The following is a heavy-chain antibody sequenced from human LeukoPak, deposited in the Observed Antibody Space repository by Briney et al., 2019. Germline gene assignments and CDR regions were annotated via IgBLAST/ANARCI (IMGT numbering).Heavy chain of an antibody. CDR2: ISAYNGNT. J-gene: IGHJ3*02. V-gene: IGHV1-18*01. CDR3: ARGGGYCSSTSCYLYAFDI. D-gene: IGHD2-2*01. CDR1: GYTFTSYG. Sequence: ASVKVSCKASGYTFTSYGISWVRQAPGQGLEWMGWISAYNGNTNYAQKLQGRVTMTTDTSTSTAYMELRSLRSDDTAVYYCARGGGYCSSTSCYLYAFDIWGQGTMVTVSS.